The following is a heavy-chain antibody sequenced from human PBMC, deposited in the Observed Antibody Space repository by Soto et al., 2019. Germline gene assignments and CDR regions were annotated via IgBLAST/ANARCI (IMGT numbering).Heavy chain of an antibody. J-gene: IGHJ4*02. V-gene: IGHV3-72*01. Sequence: GSLRLSCEVSGFTFSDHYMDWVRQAPGKGLEWVGRSRNKANSFSTAYAPSVKGRFTISRDDSKSSLYLQMNSLKTDDTAVYYCTRIAYNYGPGDYWGQGTLVTVSS. CDR1: GFTFSDHY. CDR2: SRNKANSFST. D-gene: IGHD2-21*01. CDR3: TRIAYNYGPGDY.